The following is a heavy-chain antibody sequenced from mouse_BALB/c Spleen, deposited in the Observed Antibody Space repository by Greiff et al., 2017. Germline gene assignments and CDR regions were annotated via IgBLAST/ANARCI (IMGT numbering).Heavy chain of an antibody. D-gene: IGHD1-1*01. CDR3: ARYVYYGSIPFDD. Sequence: EVQLQESGPSLVKPSQTLSLTCSVTGDSITSGYWNWIRKFPGNKLEYMGYISYSGSTYYNPSLKSRISITRDTSKNQYYLQLNSVTTEDTATYYCARYVYYGSIPFDDWGQGTTLTVSS. CDR2: ISYSGST. V-gene: IGHV3-8*02. J-gene: IGHJ2*01. CDR1: GDSITSGY.